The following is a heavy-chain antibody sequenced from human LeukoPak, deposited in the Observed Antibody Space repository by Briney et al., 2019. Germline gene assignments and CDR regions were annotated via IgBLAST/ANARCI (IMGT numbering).Heavy chain of an antibody. CDR3: AREASGSPDYFDS. V-gene: IGHV4-34*01. Sequence: PSETLSLTCAVYGGSFGAHYWSWIRQPPGKGLEWIGEINHSGSTNSNPSLKSRATISVDTSKNQFSLKLNSVTAADTAVYYCAREASGSPDYFDSWGQGTLVTVSS. CDR2: INHSGST. D-gene: IGHD1-26*01. J-gene: IGHJ4*02. CDR1: GGSFGAHY.